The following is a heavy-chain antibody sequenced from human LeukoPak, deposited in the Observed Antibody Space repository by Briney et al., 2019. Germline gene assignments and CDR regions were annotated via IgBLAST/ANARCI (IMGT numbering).Heavy chain of an antibody. J-gene: IGHJ4*02. CDR2: INSDGGST. Sequence: PGGSLRLSCAASGFTFSSYWMHWVRQAPGKGLVWVSRINSDGGSTSYTDSVKGRFTISRDNSKNTLYLQMNSLRAEDTAVYYCAKDRSPLTMIVVGIRGYFDYWGQGTLVTVSS. D-gene: IGHD3-22*01. CDR3: AKDRSPLTMIVVGIRGYFDY. CDR1: GFTFSSYW. V-gene: IGHV3-74*01.